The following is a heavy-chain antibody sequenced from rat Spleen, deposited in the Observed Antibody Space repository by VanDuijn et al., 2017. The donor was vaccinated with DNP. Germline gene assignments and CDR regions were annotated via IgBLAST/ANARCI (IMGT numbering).Heavy chain of an antibody. D-gene: IGHD1-4*01. CDR2: ISNTGDST. Sequence: EVQLVESGGGLVQPGRSLKLSCAASGFTFRNFLMAWVRQAPTKGLEWVATISNTGDSTYYRDSVRGRFTISRDNGESSLYLQMNSLWSEDTATYYCARHSHGYAHFDYWGQGVMVTVSS. V-gene: IGHV5-46*01. J-gene: IGHJ2*01. CDR3: ARHSHGYAHFDY. CDR1: GFTFRNFL.